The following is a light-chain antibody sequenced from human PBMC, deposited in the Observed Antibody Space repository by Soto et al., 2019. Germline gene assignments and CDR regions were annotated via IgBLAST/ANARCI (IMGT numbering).Light chain of an antibody. CDR2: ENY. CDR3: GAWDNSLTGGV. CDR1: ASNIGNNY. Sequence: QSVLTQPPSVSAAPGQKVTISCSGSASNIGNNYVSWYQQLPGTAPKLLIYENYERPSGIPDRFSGSKSGTSATLGITGLQTGDEADYYCGAWDNSLTGGVFGGGTKVNVL. J-gene: IGLJ2*01. V-gene: IGLV1-51*02.